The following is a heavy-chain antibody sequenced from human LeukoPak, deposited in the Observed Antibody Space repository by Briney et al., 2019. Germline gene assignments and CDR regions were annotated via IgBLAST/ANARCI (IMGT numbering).Heavy chain of an antibody. J-gene: IGHJ4*02. Sequence: QPGGSLRLSCAASGFTFDDYAMHWVRQAPGKGREWVSGISWDSGSIGYADSVKGRFTISRDNAKNSLYLQMNSLRAEDTALYYCAKDMGAGAGSYYRYFDYWGQGTLVTVSS. V-gene: IGHV3-9*01. D-gene: IGHD3-10*01. CDR3: AKDMGAGAGSYYRYFDY. CDR2: ISWDSGSI. CDR1: GFTFDDYA.